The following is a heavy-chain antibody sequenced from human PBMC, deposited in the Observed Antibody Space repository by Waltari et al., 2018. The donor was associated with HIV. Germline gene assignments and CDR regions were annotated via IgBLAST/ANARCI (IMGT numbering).Heavy chain of an antibody. D-gene: IGHD2-2*01. CDR1: RMTFSRYD. Sequence: QVQLVESGGGVVQPGRSLRLSCAASRMTFSRYDMHWVRQAPGKGLWWVEVIWHDGSNQYYLDSVKGRFTISRDNSRNTLYLQMNSLRVEDTAVYYCARSTYQQLRNGFDIWGQGTMVAVSS. CDR2: IWHDGSNQ. J-gene: IGHJ3*02. V-gene: IGHV3-33*01. CDR3: ARSTYQQLRNGFDI.